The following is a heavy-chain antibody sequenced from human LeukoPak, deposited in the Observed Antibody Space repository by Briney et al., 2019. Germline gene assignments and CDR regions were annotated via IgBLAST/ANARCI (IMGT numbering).Heavy chain of an antibody. CDR1: GGTFSSYA. CDR3: ARDALIAVAGTGDD. Sequence: GASVKVSCKASGGTFSSYAISWVRQAPGQGLEWMGGIIPIFGTANYAQKFQGRVTITADKSTSTAYMELSSLRSEDTAVYYCARDALIAVAGTGDDWGQGTLVTVSS. CDR2: IIPIFGTA. D-gene: IGHD6-19*01. J-gene: IGHJ4*02. V-gene: IGHV1-69*06.